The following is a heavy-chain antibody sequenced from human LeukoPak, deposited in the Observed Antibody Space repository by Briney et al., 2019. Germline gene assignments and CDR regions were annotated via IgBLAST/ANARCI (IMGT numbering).Heavy chain of an antibody. CDR3: ARAPRGELGYFDY. J-gene: IGHJ4*02. CDR2: ISSGSSYI. Sequence: PGGSLRLSCAASGFTFSSYSMNWVRQAPGKGLEWVSSISSGSSYIYYADSVKGRFTISRDNAKNSLYLQMNSLRGEDTAVYYCARAPRGELGYFDYWGQGTLVTVSS. CDR1: GFTFSSYS. V-gene: IGHV3-21*01. D-gene: IGHD1-7*01.